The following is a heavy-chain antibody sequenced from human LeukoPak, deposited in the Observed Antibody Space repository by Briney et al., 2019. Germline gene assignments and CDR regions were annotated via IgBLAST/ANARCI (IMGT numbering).Heavy chain of an antibody. V-gene: IGHV5-51*01. CDR1: RYHFASSW. CDR3: ARRHSSGWSFDY. D-gene: IGHD6-25*01. CDR2: IYPGDSDT. Sequence: GAYPKISCKGSRYHFASSWIGRGRQMPGKGLEWMGIIYPGDSDTTYSPSFQGQVTISADKSIATAYLQWSLRASDTAIYYCARRHSSGWSFDYWGPGTRVTVSS. J-gene: IGHJ4*02.